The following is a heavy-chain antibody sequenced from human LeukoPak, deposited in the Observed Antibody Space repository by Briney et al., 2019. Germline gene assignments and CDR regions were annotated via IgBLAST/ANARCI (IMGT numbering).Heavy chain of an antibody. Sequence: GASVKVSCKASGYTFTGYYMHWVRQAPGQGLEWMGWINPNSGGTNYAQKFQGRVTMTRDTSISTAYMELSRLRSDDTAVYYCARQTDSSGYRYYFDYWGQGTLVTVSS. D-gene: IGHD3-22*01. CDR1: GYTFTGYY. CDR3: ARQTDSSGYRYYFDY. V-gene: IGHV1-2*02. J-gene: IGHJ4*02. CDR2: INPNSGGT.